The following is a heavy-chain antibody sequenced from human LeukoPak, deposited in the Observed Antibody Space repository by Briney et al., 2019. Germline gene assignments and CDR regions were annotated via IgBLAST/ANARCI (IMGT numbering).Heavy chain of an antibody. J-gene: IGHJ5*02. Sequence: PSETLSLTCAVYGGSFSGYYWSWIRRPPGKGLEWIGEINHSGSTNYNPSLKSRVTISVDTSKNQFSLKLSSVTAADTAVYYCARGGLLRHWFDPWGQGTLVTVSS. CDR3: ARGGLLRHWFDP. D-gene: IGHD3-16*01. CDR1: GGSFSGYY. V-gene: IGHV4-34*01. CDR2: INHSGST.